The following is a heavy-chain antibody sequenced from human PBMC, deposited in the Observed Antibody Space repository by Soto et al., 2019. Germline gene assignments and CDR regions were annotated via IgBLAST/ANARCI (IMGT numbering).Heavy chain of an antibody. CDR3: ARDGGRHSGGIDY. J-gene: IGHJ4*02. Sequence: QVQLVQSGAEVKKPGSSVKVSCKASGGTFSSYSINWVRQAPGQGLEWMGEIIPIFGTANYAQKFQVRVTITVDESTSTAYMELSSLRSEDTAVYYCARDGGRHSGGIDYWGQGTLVTVSS. CDR2: IIPIFGTA. D-gene: IGHD1-26*01. V-gene: IGHV1-69*01. CDR1: GGTFSSYS.